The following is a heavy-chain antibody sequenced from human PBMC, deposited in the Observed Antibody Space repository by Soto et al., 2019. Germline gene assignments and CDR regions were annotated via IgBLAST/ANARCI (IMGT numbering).Heavy chain of an antibody. D-gene: IGHD4-17*01. CDR3: ARAHYGDYGYGMDV. Sequence: SETLSLTCTVSGGSISSGGYSWSWIRQPPGKGLEWIGYIYHSGSTYYNPSLKSRVTISVDRSKNQFSLKLSSVTAADTAVYYCARAHYGDYGYGMDVWGQGTTVTSP. CDR1: GGSISSGGYS. J-gene: IGHJ6*02. CDR2: IYHSGST. V-gene: IGHV4-30-2*01.